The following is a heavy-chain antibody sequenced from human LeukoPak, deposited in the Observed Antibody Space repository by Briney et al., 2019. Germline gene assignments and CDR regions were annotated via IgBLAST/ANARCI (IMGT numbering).Heavy chain of an antibody. Sequence: SETLSLTCAVYGGSFSVYYWSWIRQPPGKGLEWIGEINHSGSTNYNPSLKSRVTISVDTSKNQFSLKLSSVTAADTAVYYCARARIVYGGNSFYFDYWGQGTLVTVSS. V-gene: IGHV4-34*01. J-gene: IGHJ4*02. D-gene: IGHD4-17*01. CDR1: GGSFSVYY. CDR2: INHSGST. CDR3: ARARIVYGGNSFYFDY.